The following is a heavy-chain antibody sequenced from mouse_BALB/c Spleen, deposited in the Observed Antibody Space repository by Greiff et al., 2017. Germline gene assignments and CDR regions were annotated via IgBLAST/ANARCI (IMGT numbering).Heavy chain of an antibody. J-gene: IGHJ4*01. Sequence: EVMLVESGGGLVQPGGSLRLSCATSGFTFTDYYMSWVRQPPGKALEWLGFIRNKANGYTTEYSASVKGRFTISRDNSQSILYLQMNTLRAEDSATYYCARDRPYYRYPYYAMDYWGQGTSVTVSS. D-gene: IGHD2-14*01. CDR1: GFTFTDYY. V-gene: IGHV7-3*02. CDR3: ARDRPYYRYPYYAMDY. CDR2: IRNKANGYTT.